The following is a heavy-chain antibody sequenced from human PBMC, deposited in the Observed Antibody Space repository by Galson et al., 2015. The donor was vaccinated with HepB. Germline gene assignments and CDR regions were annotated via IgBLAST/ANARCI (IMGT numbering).Heavy chain of an antibody. CDR3: AMGGGVIGGAFDI. D-gene: IGHD3-16*02. CDR2: IIPMFDTT. CDR1: GGSFNTYA. V-gene: IGHV1-69*06. Sequence: SVKVSCKASGGSFNTYAISWLRQAPGQGLEWMGGIIPMFDTTKYAQKLQGRVTITADKSTITAYMDLTSLRAEDTAVYYCAMGGGVIGGAFDIWGQGTMLIVSS. J-gene: IGHJ3*02.